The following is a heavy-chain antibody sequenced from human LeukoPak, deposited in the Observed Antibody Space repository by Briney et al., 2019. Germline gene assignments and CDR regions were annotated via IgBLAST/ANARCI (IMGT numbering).Heavy chain of an antibody. CDR2: IKQDGSEK. CDR3: ARERRAINYDFWSGYPNNNWFDP. Sequence: GGSLRFSCAASGFTFSSYWMSWVRQAPGKGLEWVANIKQDGSEKYYVDSVKGRFTISRDNAKNSLYLQMNSLRAEDTAVYYCARERRAINYDFWSGYPNNNWFDPWGQGTLVTVSS. J-gene: IGHJ5*02. V-gene: IGHV3-7*01. CDR1: GFTFSSYW. D-gene: IGHD3-3*01.